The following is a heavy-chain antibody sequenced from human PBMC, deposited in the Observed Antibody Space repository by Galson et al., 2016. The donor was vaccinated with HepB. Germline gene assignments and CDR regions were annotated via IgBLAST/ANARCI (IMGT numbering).Heavy chain of an antibody. D-gene: IGHD1-26*01. Sequence: SVKVSCKASGYIFTSSGISWVRQAPGQGLEWVGWSNLYDGTINYARKFQGRVSLTTDTSTSTAYMELRSLRFDDTAVYYCARDWDFNMDVWGKGTTVTVSS. CDR1: GYIFTSSG. CDR3: ARDWDFNMDV. CDR2: SNLYDGTI. V-gene: IGHV1-18*04. J-gene: IGHJ6*03.